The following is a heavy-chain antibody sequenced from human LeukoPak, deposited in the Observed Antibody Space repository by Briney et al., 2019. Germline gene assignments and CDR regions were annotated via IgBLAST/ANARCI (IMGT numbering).Heavy chain of an antibody. CDR1: GFTFRSYA. CDR2: ISGSGGST. V-gene: IGHV3-23*01. CDR3: AKDFIIYSPYYFDY. D-gene: IGHD2-21*01. Sequence: GGSLRLSCAASGFTFRSYAMRWVRQAPGKGLERVSAISGSGGSTYYADSVKGGSTISRDNSKKRLYMQMNSLRDEDTDVYNSAKDFIIYSPYYFDYWGQGTLVTVSS. J-gene: IGHJ4*02.